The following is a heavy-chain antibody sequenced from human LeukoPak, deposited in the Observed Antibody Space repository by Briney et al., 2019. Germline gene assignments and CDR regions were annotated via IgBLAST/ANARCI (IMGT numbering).Heavy chain of an antibody. D-gene: IGHD2-8*01. J-gene: IGHJ3*02. V-gene: IGHV1-69*04. CDR3: ARALYLNDAFDI. CDR1: GGTLSSYG. CDR2: IIPILGIA. Sequence: SVKVSCKASGGTLSSYGISWVRQAPGQGLEWMGRIIPILGIANYAQKFQGRVTITADKSTSTAYMELSSLRSEDTAVYYCARALYLNDAFDIWGQGTMVTVSS.